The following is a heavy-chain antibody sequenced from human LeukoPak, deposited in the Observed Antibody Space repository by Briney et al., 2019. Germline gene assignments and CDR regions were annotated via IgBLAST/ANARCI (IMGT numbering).Heavy chain of an antibody. CDR1: GFTFNNYA. CDR3: GKTTTGYSSGRYPGWPVDY. D-gene: IGHD6-19*01. J-gene: IGHJ4*02. V-gene: IGHV3-23*01. Sequence: PGGSLRLSCVASGFTFNNYAMYWGRQAPGKGLEWVSGIFGSGGSAHYADSVKGRFTISRDNSKNTVYLQINSLRVEDTAVYYCGKTTTGYSSGRYPGWPVDYWGQGSLVTVSS. CDR2: IFGSGGSA.